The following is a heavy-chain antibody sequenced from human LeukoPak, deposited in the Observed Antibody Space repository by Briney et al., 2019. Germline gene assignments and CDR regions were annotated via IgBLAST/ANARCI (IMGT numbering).Heavy chain of an antibody. D-gene: IGHD1-26*01. CDR1: GFTFSSHW. CDR2: INGDGGST. V-gene: IGHV3-74*01. J-gene: IGHJ4*02. Sequence: PGGSLRLSCAASGFTFSSHWMHWVRQVPGKGLVWVSNINGDGGSTGYADSVKGRFTVPRDNAKNTLYLHMNSLRAEDTAVYYCARDQVGATPIDYWGQGTLVTVSS. CDR3: ARDQVGATPIDY.